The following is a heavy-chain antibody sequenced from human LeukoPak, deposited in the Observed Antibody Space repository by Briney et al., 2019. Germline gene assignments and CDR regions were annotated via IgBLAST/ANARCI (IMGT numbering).Heavy chain of an antibody. J-gene: IGHJ4*02. V-gene: IGHV4-39*01. Sequence: PETLSLTCTVSGGSISSSSYYWGWIRQPPGKGLEWIGSIYYSGSTYYNPSLKSRVTISVDTSKNQFSLKLSSVTAADTAVYYCARMGRYYDILTGYYPEYFDYWGQGTLVTVSS. CDR2: IYYSGST. CDR1: GGSISSSSYY. CDR3: ARMGRYYDILTGYYPEYFDY. D-gene: IGHD3-9*01.